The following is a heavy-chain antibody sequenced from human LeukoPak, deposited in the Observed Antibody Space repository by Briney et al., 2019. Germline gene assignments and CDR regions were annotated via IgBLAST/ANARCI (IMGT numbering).Heavy chain of an antibody. J-gene: IGHJ4*02. V-gene: IGHV4-39*01. D-gene: IGHD2-15*01. CDR3: ARQVGYCSGGSCYSNY. CDR1: GGSISSSSYY. CDR2: IYYSGST. Sequence: SETLSLTCTVSGGSISSSSYYWGWIRQPPGKGLEWIVSIYYSGSTYYNPSLKSRVTISVDTSKNQFSLKLSSVTAADTAVYYCARQVGYCSGGSCYSNYWGQGTLVTVSS.